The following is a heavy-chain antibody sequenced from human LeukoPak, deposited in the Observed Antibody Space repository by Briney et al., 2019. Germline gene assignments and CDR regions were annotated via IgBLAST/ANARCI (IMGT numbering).Heavy chain of an antibody. J-gene: IGHJ4*02. CDR1: GGSFSGYY. CDR3: ARARVWGSYRSPPGDY. CDR2: INHSGST. D-gene: IGHD3-16*02. Sequence: SETLSLTCAVYGGSFSGYYWSWIRQPPGKGLEWIGEINHSGSTNYNPSLKSRVTISVDTSENQFSLKLSSVTAADTAVYYCARARVWGSYRSPPGDYWGQGTLVTVSS. V-gene: IGHV4-34*01.